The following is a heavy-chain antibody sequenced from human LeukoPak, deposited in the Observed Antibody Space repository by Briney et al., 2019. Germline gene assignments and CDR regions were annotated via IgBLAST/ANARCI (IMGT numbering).Heavy chain of an antibody. CDR3: ARDDYGDYPYYFDY. V-gene: IGHV1-18*01. J-gene: IGHJ4*02. D-gene: IGHD4-17*01. Sequence: ASVKVSCKASGYTFTSYGISWVRQAPGQGLEWMGWTSAYNGNTNNEQKLQGRVTMTTDTSTGTAYMELRSLRSDDTAVYYCARDDYGDYPYYFDYWGQGTLVTV. CDR2: TSAYNGNT. CDR1: GYTFTSYG.